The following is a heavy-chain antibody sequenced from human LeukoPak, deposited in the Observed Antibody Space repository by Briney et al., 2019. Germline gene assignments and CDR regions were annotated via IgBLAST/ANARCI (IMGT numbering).Heavy chain of an antibody. Sequence: ASVKVSIKASGYTFTGYYMHWVRQAPGQGLEWMGWINPNSGGTNYAQKFQGRVTMTRDTSISTAYMELSRLRSDDTAVYYCARMSARDAFIIWAQVTMVTVSS. CDR1: GYTFTGYY. CDR3: ARMSARDAFII. J-gene: IGHJ3*02. CDR2: INPNSGGT. V-gene: IGHV1-2*02.